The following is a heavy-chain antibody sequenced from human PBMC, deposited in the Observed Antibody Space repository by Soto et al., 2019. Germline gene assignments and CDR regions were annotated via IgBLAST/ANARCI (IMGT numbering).Heavy chain of an antibody. J-gene: IGHJ6*02. V-gene: IGHV3-23*01. Sequence: PGGSLRLSCSASGFTFSSYAMSWVRQAPGKGLEWVSAISGSGGSTYYADSVKGRFTISRDNSKNTLYLQMNSLRAEDTAVYYSAKDSIVVVTPMDVWGQGTTVTVSS. CDR2: ISGSGGST. CDR1: GFTFSSYA. CDR3: AKDSIVVVTPMDV. D-gene: IGHD2-21*02.